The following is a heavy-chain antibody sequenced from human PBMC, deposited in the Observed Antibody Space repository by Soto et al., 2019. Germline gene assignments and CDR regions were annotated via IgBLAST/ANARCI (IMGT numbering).Heavy chain of an antibody. CDR2: IAANGGAA. V-gene: IGHV3-23*01. J-gene: IGHJ3*02. D-gene: IGHD4-17*01. Sequence: EVQLLESGGGLVQPGESLRLSCAASGFTFSNYAMSWVRQAPGKGPEWVAGIAANGGAAYLADSVKGRFTISRDNSKNTLDLQMNSLRPDDTALYYCGKDPNGDYVGAFDICGQGTMVTVSS. CDR3: GKDPNGDYVGAFDI. CDR1: GFTFSNYA.